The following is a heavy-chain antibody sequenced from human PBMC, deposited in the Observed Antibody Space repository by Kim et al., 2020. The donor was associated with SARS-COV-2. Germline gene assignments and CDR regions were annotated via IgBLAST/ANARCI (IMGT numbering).Heavy chain of an antibody. J-gene: IGHJ4*02. CDR3: TTASLGYYFDT. CDR2: T. Sequence: TAYAASVKGRFTVSRDDSKNTVYLQMNSMKTEDTAVYYCTTASLGYYFDTWGQGTLVTVSS. V-gene: IGHV3-73*01. D-gene: IGHD3-22*01.